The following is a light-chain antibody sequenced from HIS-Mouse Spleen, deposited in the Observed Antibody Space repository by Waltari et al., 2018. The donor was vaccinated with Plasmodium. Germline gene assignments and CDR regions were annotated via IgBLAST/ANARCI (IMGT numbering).Light chain of an antibody. J-gene: IGLJ3*02. V-gene: IGLV3-10*01. Sequence: SYELTQPPSVSVSPGQTARITCPGDALPKKYAYWYQPKSGQAPVLVIDEDSKRPSGIPERFSGSSSGTMATLTISGAQVEDEADYYCYSTDSSGKHLWVFGGGTKLTVL. CDR1: ALPKKY. CDR2: EDS. CDR3: YSTDSSGKHLWV.